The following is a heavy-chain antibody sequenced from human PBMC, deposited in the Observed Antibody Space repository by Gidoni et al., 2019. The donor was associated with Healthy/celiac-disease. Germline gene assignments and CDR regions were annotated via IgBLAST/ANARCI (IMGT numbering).Heavy chain of an antibody. CDR3: ARNLDIVATTFDY. V-gene: IGHV4-59*08. D-gene: IGHD5-12*01. CDR2: IYYSGST. CDR1: GGSISSYY. Sequence: QVQLQESGPGLVKPSETLSLTCTVSGGSISSYYWSWIRQPPGKGLEWIGYIYYSGSTNYNPSLKSRVTISVDTSKNQFSLKLSSVTAADTAVYYCARNLDIVATTFDYWGQGTLVTVSS. J-gene: IGHJ4*02.